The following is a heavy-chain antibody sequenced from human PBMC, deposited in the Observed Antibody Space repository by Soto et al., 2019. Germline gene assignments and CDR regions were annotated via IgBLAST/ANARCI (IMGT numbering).Heavy chain of an antibody. J-gene: IGHJ4*02. CDR1: GGSISSYY. CDR2: IYYSGST. D-gene: IGHD3-10*01. V-gene: IGHV4-59*08. CDR3: ERLWASFGDY. Sequence: QVQLQESGPGLVKPSETLSLTCTVSGGSISSYYWSWIRQPPGKGLEWSGYIYYSGSTNYNPTLKRRVTLSVDTSKHQFSMKLSSVTAADTAVYYCERLWASFGDYWGQGTLVTVSS.